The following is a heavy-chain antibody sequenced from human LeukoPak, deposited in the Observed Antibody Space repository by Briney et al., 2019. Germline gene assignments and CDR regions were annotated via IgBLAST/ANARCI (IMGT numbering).Heavy chain of an antibody. Sequence: SETLSLTCTVSGGSISSSSYYWGWIRQPPGKGLEWIGSIYYSGSTYYNPSLKSRVTISVDTSKNQFSLKLSSVTAADTAVYCCARGPGVAYYYYYYMDVWGKGTTVTVSS. CDR3: ARGPGVAYYYYYYMDV. V-gene: IGHV4-39*07. CDR1: GGSISSSSYY. J-gene: IGHJ6*03. D-gene: IGHD3-3*01. CDR2: IYYSGST.